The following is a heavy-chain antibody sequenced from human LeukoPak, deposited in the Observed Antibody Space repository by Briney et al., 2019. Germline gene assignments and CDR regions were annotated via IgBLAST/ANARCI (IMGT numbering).Heavy chain of an antibody. J-gene: IGHJ4*02. V-gene: IGHV3-48*03. Sequence: GGSLRLSCAASGFTFSSYEMNWVRQAPGKGLEWVSYITSSGSTIYYADSVKGRFTISRDNAKSSLYLQMNSLRAEDTAVYYCARDSYDSSGYYSFDYWGQGTLVTVSS. CDR3: ARDSYDSSGYYSFDY. CDR2: ITSSGSTI. CDR1: GFTFSSYE. D-gene: IGHD3-22*01.